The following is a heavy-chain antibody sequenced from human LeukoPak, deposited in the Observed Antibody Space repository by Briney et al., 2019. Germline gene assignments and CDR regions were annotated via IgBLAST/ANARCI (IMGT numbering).Heavy chain of an antibody. CDR3: ATRRVVSPQAAYYGMDV. J-gene: IGHJ6*02. Sequence: SETLSLTCTVSGGSISSYYWSWIRQPPGKGLEWIGYIYYSGSTNYNPSLKSRVTISVDTSKNQFSLKLSSVTAADTAVYYRATRRVVSPQAAYYGMDVWGQGTTVTVSS. D-gene: IGHD2-2*01. CDR1: GGSISSYY. V-gene: IGHV4-59*01. CDR2: IYYSGST.